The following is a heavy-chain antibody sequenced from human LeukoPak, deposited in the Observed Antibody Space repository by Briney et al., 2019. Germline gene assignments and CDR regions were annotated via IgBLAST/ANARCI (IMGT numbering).Heavy chain of an antibody. CDR1: GFTFSSYG. CDR2: IRYDGSNK. J-gene: IGHJ4*02. V-gene: IGHV3-30*02. CDR3: AKDPDLPPGAGFDY. D-gene: IGHD6-19*01. Sequence: GGSLRLSCAASGFTFSSYGMHWVRQAPGKGLEWVAFIRYDGSNKYYADSVKGRFTISRDNSKNTLYMQMNSLRAEDTAVYYCAKDPDLPPGAGFDYLGQATMVTVSS.